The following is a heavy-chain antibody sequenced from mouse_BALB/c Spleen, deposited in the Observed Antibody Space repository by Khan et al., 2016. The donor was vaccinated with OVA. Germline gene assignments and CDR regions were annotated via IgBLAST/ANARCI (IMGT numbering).Heavy chain of an antibody. CDR3: SRRGLRWDFDY. Sequence: QVQLQQPGAELAKPGASVKMSCKASGYTFINYWILWVKQRPGQGLEWIGYINPSTGYTEYNQNFKDKATFTADKSSSTAYMQLSSLTSEDSAVYYCSRRGLRWDFDYWGQGTTLTVSS. J-gene: IGHJ2*01. D-gene: IGHD1-1*01. CDR1: GYTFINYW. V-gene: IGHV1-7*01. CDR2: INPSTGYT.